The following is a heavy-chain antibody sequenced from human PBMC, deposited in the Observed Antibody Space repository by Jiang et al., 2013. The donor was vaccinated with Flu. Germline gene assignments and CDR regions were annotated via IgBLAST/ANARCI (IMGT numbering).Heavy chain of an antibody. CDR1: GGSISSGSYY. V-gene: IGHV4-61*02. Sequence: KPSQTLSLTCTVSGGSISSGSYYWSWIRQPAGKGLEWIGRIYTSGSTNYNPSLKSRVTISVDTSKNQFSLKLSSVTAADTAVYYCARGSTYYDFWSGYYEGWFDPWGQGTLVTVSS. CDR2: IYTSGST. D-gene: IGHD3-3*01. J-gene: IGHJ5*02. CDR3: ARGSTYYDFWSGYYEGWFDP.